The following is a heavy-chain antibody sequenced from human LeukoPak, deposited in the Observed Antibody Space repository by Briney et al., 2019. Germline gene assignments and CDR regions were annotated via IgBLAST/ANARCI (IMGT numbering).Heavy chain of an antibody. CDR2: IYINGDT. J-gene: IGHJ5*02. V-gene: IGHV4-4*09. Sequence: PSETLSLTCSVSGDSITTFSWSWVRQAPGKGLECIGFIYINGDTSYNPSLKGRSTLSLDTSRNQFSLRLTSVTAADTAVYCCAKTARTFPSWGPGILVTVSS. CDR1: GDSITTFS. CDR3: AKTARTFPS. D-gene: IGHD1-7*01.